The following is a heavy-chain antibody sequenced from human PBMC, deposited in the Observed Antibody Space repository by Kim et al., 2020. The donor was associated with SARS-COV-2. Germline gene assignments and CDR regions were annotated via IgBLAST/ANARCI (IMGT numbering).Heavy chain of an antibody. CDR3: ARQRGSGSYRTYYYYYVMDV. V-gene: IGHV4-39*01. D-gene: IGHD3-10*01. Sequence: SETLSLTCTVSGGSISSSSYYWGWIRQPPGKGLEWIGSIYYSGSTYYNPSLKSRVTISVDTSKNQFSLKLSSVTAADTAVYYCARQRGSGSYRTYYYYYVMDVWGQGTTVTVSS. J-gene: IGHJ6*02. CDR1: GGSISSSSYY. CDR2: IYYSGST.